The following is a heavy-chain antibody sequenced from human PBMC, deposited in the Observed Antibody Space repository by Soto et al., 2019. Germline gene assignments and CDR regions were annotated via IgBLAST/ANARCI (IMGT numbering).Heavy chain of an antibody. Sequence: SCKASGCTVSSYTIGWVGQAHGQGLEWMGGINPINGTANYSQKFQGRVTITRDTSASTAYMELSSLRSEDTAVYYCARAVARGVKTIYYYYGMDVWGQGTTVTVSS. J-gene: IGHJ6*02. D-gene: IGHD3-10*01. V-gene: IGHV1-69*16. CDR3: ARAVARGVKTIYYYYGMDV. CDR2: INPINGTA. CDR1: GCTVSSYT.